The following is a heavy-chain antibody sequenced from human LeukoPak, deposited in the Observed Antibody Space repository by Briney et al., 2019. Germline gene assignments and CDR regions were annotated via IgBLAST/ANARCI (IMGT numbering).Heavy chain of an antibody. Sequence: SETLSLTCTVSGGSISRSSHFWGWIRQPPGKGLECIGSISYSGTTYFAPSLKSRVTISVDTSKNQFSLRLSSVTAADTAVYYCARIPTDLLAFDYWGQGTLVTVSS. CDR2: ISYSGTT. V-gene: IGHV4-39*01. J-gene: IGHJ4*02. D-gene: IGHD2-8*02. CDR3: ARIPTDLLAFDY. CDR1: GGSISRSSHF.